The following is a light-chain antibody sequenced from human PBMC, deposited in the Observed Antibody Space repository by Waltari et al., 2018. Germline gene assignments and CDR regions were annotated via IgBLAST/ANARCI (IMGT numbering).Light chain of an antibody. Sequence: IVLTQSPGTLSLSLGERATVSCRASQRVSRALAWYQQKPGQAPRLLIYGASTRAAGIPDRFSGSGSATDVSLTISRLGPDDIAVYDCQHYLRLPVTFGQGTTVEI. J-gene: IGKJ1*01. CDR2: GAS. CDR3: QHYLRLPVT. CDR1: QRVSRA. V-gene: IGKV3-20*01.